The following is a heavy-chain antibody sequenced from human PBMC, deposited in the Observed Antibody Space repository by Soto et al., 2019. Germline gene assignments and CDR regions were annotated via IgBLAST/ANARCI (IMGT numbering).Heavy chain of an antibody. Sequence: HGESLKISCQGSGYSFTSYWIGWVRQMPGKGLEWMGIIYPGDSDTRYSPSFQGQVTISADKSISTAYLQWSSLKASDTAMCYCARSYSSSSAGFDYWGQGTLVTVSS. CDR2: IYPGDSDT. D-gene: IGHD6-6*01. V-gene: IGHV5-51*01. CDR3: ARSYSSSSAGFDY. CDR1: GYSFTSYW. J-gene: IGHJ4*02.